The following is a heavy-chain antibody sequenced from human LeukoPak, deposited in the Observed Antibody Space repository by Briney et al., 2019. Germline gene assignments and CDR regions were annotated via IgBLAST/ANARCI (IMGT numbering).Heavy chain of an antibody. D-gene: IGHD4-23*01. CDR2: IYYSGST. CDR3: ARDRGPTVADAFDI. CDR1: GFTVSSNE. J-gene: IGHJ3*02. Sequence: GSLRLSCAASGFTVSSNEMSWVRQAPGKGLEWIGSIYYSGSTYYNPSLKSRVTISVDTSKNQFSLKLSSVTAADTAVYYCARDRGPTVADAFDIWGQGTMVTVSS. V-gene: IGHV4-39*07.